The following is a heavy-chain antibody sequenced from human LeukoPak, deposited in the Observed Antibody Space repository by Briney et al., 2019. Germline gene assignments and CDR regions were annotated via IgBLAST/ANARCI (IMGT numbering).Heavy chain of an antibody. Sequence: SETLSLTCAVYGGSFSGYYWSWIRQPPGKGLEWIGEINHSGSTNYNPSLKSRVTISVDTSKNQFSLKLSSVTAADTAVYYCAESMGPNWFDPWGQGTLVTVSS. V-gene: IGHV4-34*01. CDR3: AESMGPNWFDP. J-gene: IGHJ5*02. CDR1: GGSFSGYY. CDR2: INHSGST.